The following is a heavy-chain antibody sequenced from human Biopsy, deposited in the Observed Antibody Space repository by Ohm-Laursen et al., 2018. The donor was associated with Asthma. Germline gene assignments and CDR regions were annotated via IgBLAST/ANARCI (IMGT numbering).Heavy chain of an antibody. V-gene: IGHV4-34*09. CDR1: GGSFSSNY. CDR2: THHSGYT. D-gene: IGHD4-17*01. CDR3: ARTTYGDDGFDP. J-gene: IGHJ5*02. Sequence: QTLSLTCAVYGGSFSSNYWSWIRQTPGKGLEWLGDTHHSGYTNYNPSLSSRLTLSVDTSKNQFSLRLTSVTAADTAVYYCARTTYGDDGFDPWGQGTLVTVSS.